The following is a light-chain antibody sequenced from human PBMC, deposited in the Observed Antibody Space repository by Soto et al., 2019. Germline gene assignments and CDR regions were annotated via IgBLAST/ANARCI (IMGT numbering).Light chain of an antibody. Sequence: DIQMTQSPSSLSASVGDRVTITFRASQSISSYLNWYKQKRGKAPKLLIYAASSLQSGVPSRFSGSGSGTDFTLTISSLQPEDVATYYCQKYNSAPWTFGQGTKVDIK. CDR2: AAS. CDR3: QKYNSAPWT. CDR1: QSISSY. V-gene: IGKV1-39*01. J-gene: IGKJ1*01.